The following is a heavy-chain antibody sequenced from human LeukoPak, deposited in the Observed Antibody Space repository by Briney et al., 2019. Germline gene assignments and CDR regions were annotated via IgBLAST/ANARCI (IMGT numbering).Heavy chain of an antibody. V-gene: IGHV1-8*03. D-gene: IGHD3-10*01. Sequence: GASVKVSCKASGYTFTGYYMHWVRQAPGQGLEWMGWMNPNSGNTGYAQKFQGRVTITRNTSISTAYMELSSLRSEDTAVYYCARDVGGWFGESTGIWYYYYYMDVWGKGTTVTVSS. CDR2: MNPNSGNT. CDR1: GYTFTGYY. CDR3: ARDVGGWFGESTGIWYYYYYMDV. J-gene: IGHJ6*03.